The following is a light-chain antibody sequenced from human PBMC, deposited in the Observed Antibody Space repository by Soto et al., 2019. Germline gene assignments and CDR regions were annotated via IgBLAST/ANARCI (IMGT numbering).Light chain of an antibody. J-gene: IGLJ1*01. V-gene: IGLV2-14*03. CDR1: SSDVGAYNY. CDR2: DVS. CDR3: SSYTRSSTRV. Sequence: QSALTQPASVSGSPGQSISISCTGTSSDVGAYNYVSWYQQHPGKAPKLIIFDVSNRPSGVSNRFSGSKSGNTASLTLSGLQAEDEADYYCSSYTRSSTRVFGTGTKLTVL.